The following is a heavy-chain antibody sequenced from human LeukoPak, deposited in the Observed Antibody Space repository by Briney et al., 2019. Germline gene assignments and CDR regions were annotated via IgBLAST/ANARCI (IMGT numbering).Heavy chain of an antibody. CDR3: GRFGYVAGVDL. CDR1: GFTFNSYA. CDR2: INPDGTAT. J-gene: IGHJ4*02. Sequence: PGGSLRLSCAASGFTFNSYAMYWVRQAPGAGLEFVANINPDGTATYYADPVKGRFTISRDNAKNLVYLQMSSLRAEDTAVYHCGRFGYVAGVDLWGQGTLVTVSS. V-gene: IGHV3-7*01. D-gene: IGHD6-19*01.